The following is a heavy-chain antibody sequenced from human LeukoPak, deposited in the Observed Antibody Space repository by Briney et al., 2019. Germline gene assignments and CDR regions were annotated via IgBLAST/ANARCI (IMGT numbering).Heavy chain of an antibody. Sequence: SETLSLTCTVSGGSMSSYYWSWIRQPPGKGLEWIGNIFYSGTTNYNPSLKSRVTLSADTSKNQFSLKLSSVTAADTAVYYCARDPSPFCSGTGCYSWFDPWGQGTLVTVSS. V-gene: IGHV4-59*12. CDR3: ARDPSPFCSGTGCYSWFDP. D-gene: IGHD2-2*01. J-gene: IGHJ5*02. CDR1: GGSMSSYY. CDR2: IFYSGTT.